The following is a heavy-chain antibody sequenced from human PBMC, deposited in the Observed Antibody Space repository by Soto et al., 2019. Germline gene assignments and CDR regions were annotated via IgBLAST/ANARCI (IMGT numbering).Heavy chain of an antibody. D-gene: IGHD3-10*01. Sequence: QPGGSLRLSCAASGFTFSSYGMHWVRQAPGKGLEWVAVIWFDGSSKYYADSVKGRFTISRDNSKNTLDLQMNSLRAEDTAVYYCARGTTYDYGSGSPLPFDHWGQGTLVTVSS. CDR2: IWFDGSSK. CDR3: ARGTTYDYGSGSPLPFDH. V-gene: IGHV3-33*01. J-gene: IGHJ4*02. CDR1: GFTFSSYG.